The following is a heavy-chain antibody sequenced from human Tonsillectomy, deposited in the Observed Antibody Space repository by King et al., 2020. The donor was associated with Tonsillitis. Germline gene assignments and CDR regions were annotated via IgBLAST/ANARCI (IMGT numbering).Heavy chain of an antibody. CDR1: GYSFTSYW. V-gene: IGHV5-51*01. J-gene: IGHJ4*02. CDR3: ARQASSAYSHLDY. Sequence: QLVQSGAEVKKPGESLKISCKGSGYSFTSYWMCWVRQMPGKVLEWMGIIYPCDSDTRYSPSFQVPVTISATKSISTAYLHWSSLKASDTAMYYCARQASSAYSHLDYWGQGTLVTVSS. D-gene: IGHD3-22*01. CDR2: IYPCDSDT.